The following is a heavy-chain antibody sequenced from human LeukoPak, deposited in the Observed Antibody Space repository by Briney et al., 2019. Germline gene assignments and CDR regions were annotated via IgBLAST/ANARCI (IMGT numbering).Heavy chain of an antibody. CDR1: GGTFSSYA. Sequence: SVKVSCKASGGTFSSYAISWVRQAPGQGLEWMGGIIPIFGTANYAQKFQGRVTMTRDTSTSTVYMELSSLRSEDTAVYYCARGDYGSGILRDYWGQGTLVTVSS. CDR3: ARGDYGSGILRDY. CDR2: IIPIFGTA. J-gene: IGHJ4*02. V-gene: IGHV1-69*05. D-gene: IGHD3-10*01.